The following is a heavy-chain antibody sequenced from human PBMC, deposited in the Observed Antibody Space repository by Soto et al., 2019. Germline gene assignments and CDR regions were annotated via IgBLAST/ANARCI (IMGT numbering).Heavy chain of an antibody. CDR2: IYWDNDK. V-gene: IGHV2-5*02. D-gene: IGHD6-19*01. CDR1: RFSFTSTGGG. J-gene: IGHJ4*02. CDR3: AHRQALGIGVAGTFDS. Sequence: QITLKESGPTLVKPTQTLTLTCTFSRFSFTSTGGGVGWIRQPPGKALEWLALIYWDNDKRYSPSLKNRLTITRDTSKNQVVLTMTTMDPVDTATYYCAHRQALGIGVAGTFDSWGQGILVTVSS.